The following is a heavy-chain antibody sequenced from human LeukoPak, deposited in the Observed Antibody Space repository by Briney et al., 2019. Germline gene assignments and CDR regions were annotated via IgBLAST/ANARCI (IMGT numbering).Heavy chain of an antibody. CDR3: ARPPDTIFGRGAFDI. D-gene: IGHD3-3*01. V-gene: IGHV4-39*01. J-gene: IGHJ3*02. CDR1: GGSISSSSYY. Sequence: SETLSLTCTVSGGSISSSSYYWGWIRQPPGKGLEWIGSIYYSGSTYYNPPLKSRVTISVDTSKNQFSLKLSSVTAADTAVYYCARPPDTIFGRGAFDIWGQGTMVTVSS. CDR2: IYYSGST.